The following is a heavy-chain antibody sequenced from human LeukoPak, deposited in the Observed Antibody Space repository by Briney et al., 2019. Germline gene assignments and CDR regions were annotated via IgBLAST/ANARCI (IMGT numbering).Heavy chain of an antibody. CDR1: GFTFSSYW. Sequence: GGSLRLSCAASGFTFSSYWMHWVRQAPGKGLEWVSRINSDGSSTSYADSVKGRFTISTDNAKNTLYLQMNRLRAEDTAVYYCGSLMLLTASGYWGQGNRVSVSS. CDR2: INSDGSST. J-gene: IGHJ4*02. CDR3: GSLMLLTASGY. V-gene: IGHV3-74*01. D-gene: IGHD1-26*01.